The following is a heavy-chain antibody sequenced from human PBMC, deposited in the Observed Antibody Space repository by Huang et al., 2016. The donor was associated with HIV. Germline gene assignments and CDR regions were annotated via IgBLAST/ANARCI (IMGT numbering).Heavy chain of an antibody. CDR2: MYYSGST. Sequence: QLQLQESGPGLVKPSETLSLTCTVSGGSIRSDNSYWGWIRRPPGKGLEWIGGMYYSGSTSYNPSRKRRVTITVDTSKNHFSLRMRSVTAADTAVYYCARLPGSITMIRGVITDPYWGQGTLVTVSS. CDR3: ARLPGSITMIRGVITDPY. J-gene: IGHJ4*02. V-gene: IGHV4-39*02. D-gene: IGHD3-10*01. CDR1: GGSIRSDNSY.